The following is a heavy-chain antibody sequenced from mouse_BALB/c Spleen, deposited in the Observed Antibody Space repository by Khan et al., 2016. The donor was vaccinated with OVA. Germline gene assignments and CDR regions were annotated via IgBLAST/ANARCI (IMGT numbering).Heavy chain of an antibody. CDR3: ARRNWDVAWFAY. Sequence: VQLKQSGTVLARPGASVKMSCKASGYTFTSYWMHWVKQRPGQGLEWIGDIYPGNTDTNYNQKFKGQAKLTAVTSTSTAYMELSSLTNEDSAVDYCARRNWDVAWFAYWGQGTLVTVSA. J-gene: IGHJ3*01. D-gene: IGHD4-1*01. CDR1: GYTFTSYW. V-gene: IGHV1-5*01. CDR2: IYPGNTDT.